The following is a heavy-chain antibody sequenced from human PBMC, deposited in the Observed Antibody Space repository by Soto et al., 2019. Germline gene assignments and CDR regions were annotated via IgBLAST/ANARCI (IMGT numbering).Heavy chain of an antibody. V-gene: IGHV4-61*01. CDR3: ARDVAAAGVWFDP. CDR1: GGSVSSGSYY. Sequence: QVQLQESGPGLVKPSETLSLTCTVSGGSVSSGSYYWSWIRQPPGKGMEWIWYIYYSGSTNYNPSLKSRVTISVDTSKNQFSLKLSSVTAGDTAVYDCARDVAAAGVWFDPWGQGTLVTVSS. D-gene: IGHD6-13*01. J-gene: IGHJ5*02. CDR2: IYYSGST.